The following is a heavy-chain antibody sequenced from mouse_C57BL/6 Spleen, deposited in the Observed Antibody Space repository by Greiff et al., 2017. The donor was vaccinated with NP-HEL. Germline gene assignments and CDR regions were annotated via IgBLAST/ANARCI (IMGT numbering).Heavy chain of an antibody. CDR2: IWRGGST. Sequence: VKLQESGPGLVQPSQSLSITCTVSGFSLPSYGVHWVRQSPGKGLEWLGVIWRGGSTDYNAAFMSRLSITKDNSKSQVFFKMNSLQADDTAIYYCAKNGPYYYGSSYDAMDYWGQGTSVTVSS. D-gene: IGHD1-1*01. CDR1: GFSLPSYG. V-gene: IGHV2-5*01. CDR3: AKNGPYYYGSSYDAMDY. J-gene: IGHJ4*01.